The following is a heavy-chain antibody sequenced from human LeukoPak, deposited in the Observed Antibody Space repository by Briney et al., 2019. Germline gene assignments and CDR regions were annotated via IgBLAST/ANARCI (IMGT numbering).Heavy chain of an antibody. Sequence: GASVKVSCKASGGTFSSYAISWVRQAPGQGLEWMGGIIPIFGTANYAQKFQGRVTITADESTSTAYMELSSLRSEDTAVYYCAALKYYYGSSGYYYAYYFDYWGQGTLVTVSS. CDR3: AALKYYYGSSGYYYAYYFDY. CDR2: IIPIFGTA. D-gene: IGHD3-22*01. V-gene: IGHV1-69*13. J-gene: IGHJ4*02. CDR1: GGTFSSYA.